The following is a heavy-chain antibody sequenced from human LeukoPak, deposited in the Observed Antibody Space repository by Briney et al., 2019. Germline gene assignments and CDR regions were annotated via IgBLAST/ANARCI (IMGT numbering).Heavy chain of an antibody. J-gene: IGHJ3*02. CDR3: AISSIAALVDAFDI. CDR2: IYYSGST. CDR1: GGSISSYY. Sequence: SETLSLTCTVSGGSISSYYWSWIRQPAGKELEWIGSIYYSGSTYYNPSLKSRVTISVDTSKNQFSLKLSSVTAADTAVYYCAISSIAALVDAFDIWGQGTMVTVSS. D-gene: IGHD6-6*01. V-gene: IGHV4-59*05.